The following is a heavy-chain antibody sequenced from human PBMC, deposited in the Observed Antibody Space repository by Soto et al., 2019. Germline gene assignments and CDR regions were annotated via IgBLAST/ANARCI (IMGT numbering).Heavy chain of an antibody. CDR1: GFTFSSYG. D-gene: IGHD6-13*01. J-gene: IGHJ3*02. Sequence: PGGSLRLSCAASGFTFSSYGMHWVRQAPGKGLEWVAVIWYDGSNKYYADSVKGRFTISRDNSKNTLYLQMNSLRAEDTAVYYCARVRSSSWGLDVFDIWGQGTMVTVSS. CDR3: ARVRSSSWGLDVFDI. CDR2: IWYDGSNK. V-gene: IGHV3-33*01.